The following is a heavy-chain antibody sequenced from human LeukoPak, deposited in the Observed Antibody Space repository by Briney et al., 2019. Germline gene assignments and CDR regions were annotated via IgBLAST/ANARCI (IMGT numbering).Heavy chain of an antibody. CDR3: AREDFWSGYSDAFDI. CDR1: GYSFTSNY. V-gene: IGHV1-46*01. CDR2: IYPRDGST. Sequence: GASVKVSCKASGYSFTSNYIHWVRQAPGQGLEWMGMIYPRDGSTSYAQKFQGRVTVTRDTSTSTVHMELSRLRSDDTAVYYCAREDFWSGYSDAFDIWGQGTMVTVSS. J-gene: IGHJ3*02. D-gene: IGHD3-3*01.